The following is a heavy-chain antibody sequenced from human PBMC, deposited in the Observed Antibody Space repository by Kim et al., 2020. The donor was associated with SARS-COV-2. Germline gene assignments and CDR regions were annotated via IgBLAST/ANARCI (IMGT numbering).Heavy chain of an antibody. J-gene: IGHJ6*02. CDR3: ATADTYYYYGMDV. Sequence: ASVKVSCKASGYTFTGYYMHWVRQAPGQGLEWMGRINPNSGGTNYAQKFQGRVTMTRDTSISTAYMELSRLRSDDTAVYYCATADTYYYYGMDVWGQGTTVTVSS. V-gene: IGHV1-2*06. CDR1: GYTFTGYY. CDR2: INPNSGGT.